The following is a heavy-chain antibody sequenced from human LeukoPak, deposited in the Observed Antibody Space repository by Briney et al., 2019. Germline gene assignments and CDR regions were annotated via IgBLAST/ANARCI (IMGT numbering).Heavy chain of an antibody. CDR2: ISSNGGST. CDR1: GFTFSSYA. J-gene: IGHJ5*02. D-gene: IGHD2-2*01. CDR3: AKDRRESSTSRSPDWFDP. V-gene: IGHV3-64*01. Sequence: GGSLRLSCAASGFTFSSYAMHWVRQAPGKGLEYVSAISSNGGSTYYANSVKGRFTISRDNSKNTLYLQMNSLRAEDTAVYYCAKDRRESSTSRSPDWFDPWGQGTLVTVSS.